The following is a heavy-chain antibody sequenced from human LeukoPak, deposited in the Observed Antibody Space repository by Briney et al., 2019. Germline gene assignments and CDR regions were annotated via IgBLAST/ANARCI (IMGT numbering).Heavy chain of an antibody. D-gene: IGHD3-22*01. CDR3: AKAFNYYDSSGYYDY. J-gene: IGHJ4*02. V-gene: IGHV3-30*18. Sequence: AGGSLRLSCAASGFTFSSYGMHWVRQAPSKGLEWVVVISYDGSNKYYADSVKGRFTISRDNSKNTLYLQMNSLRAEDTAVYYCAKAFNYYDSSGYYDYWGQGTLVTVSS. CDR1: GFTFSSYG. CDR2: ISYDGSNK.